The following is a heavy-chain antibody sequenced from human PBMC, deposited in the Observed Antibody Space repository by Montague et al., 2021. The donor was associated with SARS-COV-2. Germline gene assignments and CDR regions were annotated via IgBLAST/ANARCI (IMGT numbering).Heavy chain of an antibody. D-gene: IGHD3-10*01. CDR1: GGSISSYY. Sequence: SETLSLTCTVSGGSISSYYWSWIRQPAGKGLEWIGRIYTSGSTNYNPSLKSRVTMSVDTSKNQFSLKLSSVTAADTAVYYCARESWFGDKTSASEYYGMELWGQGTTVTVSS. CDR2: IYTSGST. V-gene: IGHV4-4*07. CDR3: ARESWFGDKTSASEYYGMEL. J-gene: IGHJ6*02.